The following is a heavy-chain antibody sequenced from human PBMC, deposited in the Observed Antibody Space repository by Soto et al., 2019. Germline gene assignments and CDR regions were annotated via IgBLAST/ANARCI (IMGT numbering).Heavy chain of an antibody. CDR2: ISGSGGST. D-gene: IGHD3-3*01. J-gene: IGHJ5*02. CDR3: AKNIGNYGRNWFDP. V-gene: IGHV3-23*01. Sequence: GGSLRLSCSASGFTFSSYAMSWVRQAPGKGLEWVSAISGSGGSTYYADSVKGRFTISRDNSKNTLYLQMNSLRAEDTAVYYCAKNIGNYGRNWFDPWGQGTLVTVSS. CDR1: GFTFSSYA.